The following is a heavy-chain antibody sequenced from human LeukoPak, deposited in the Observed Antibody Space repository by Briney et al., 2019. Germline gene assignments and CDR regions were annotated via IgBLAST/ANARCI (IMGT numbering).Heavy chain of an antibody. V-gene: IGHV5-51*01. J-gene: IGHJ4*02. CDR2: IYPGDSHT. CDR1: GYSFTNFW. Sequence: GESLKISCKGYGYSFTNFWIGWVRQMPGKGLEWVGIIYPGDSHTRHSPSFQGQVTITADKSINTAYLQWSSLKASDTAMYYCARVGSGATPFDYWGQGTLVTVSS. D-gene: IGHD1-26*01. CDR3: ARVGSGATPFDY.